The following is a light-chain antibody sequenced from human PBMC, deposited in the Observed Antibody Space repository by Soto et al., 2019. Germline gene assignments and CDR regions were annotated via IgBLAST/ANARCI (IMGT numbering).Light chain of an antibody. Sequence: EIVLTQSPGPLSIYPGERATLSCRASQSVSSSYLAWYQQKPGQAPRLLIYGASSRATGIPDRFSGSGSGTDFTLTISRLEPEDFAVYYWQQYVTFAQGTNVAIK. CDR1: QSVSSSY. CDR2: GAS. J-gene: IGKJ1*01. CDR3: QQYVT. V-gene: IGKV3-20*01.